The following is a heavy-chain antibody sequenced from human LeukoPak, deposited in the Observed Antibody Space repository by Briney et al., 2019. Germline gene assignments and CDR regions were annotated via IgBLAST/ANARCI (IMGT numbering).Heavy chain of an antibody. D-gene: IGHD1-26*01. J-gene: IGHJ6*03. CDR3: ARVYSGSYYYYYYMDV. Sequence: SETLSLTCTVSGGSISSSSYYWGWIRQPSGKGLEWIGSIYYSGSTYYNPSLKSRVTISVDTSKNQFSLKLSSVTAADTAVYYCARVYSGSYYYYYYMDVWGKGTTVTVSS. CDR1: GGSISSSSYY. V-gene: IGHV4-39*07. CDR2: IYYSGST.